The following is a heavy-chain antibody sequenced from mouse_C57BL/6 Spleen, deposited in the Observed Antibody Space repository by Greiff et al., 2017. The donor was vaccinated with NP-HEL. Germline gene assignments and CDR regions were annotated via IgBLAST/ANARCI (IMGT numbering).Heavy chain of an antibody. J-gene: IGHJ4*01. Sequence: EVQLQQSGPELVKPGASVKISCKASGYTFTDYYMNWVKQSHGKSLEWIGDINPNNGGTSYNQKFKGKATLTVDKSSSTAYMELRSLTSEDSAVYYCARGDMGMDYWGQGTSVTVSS. V-gene: IGHV1-26*01. D-gene: IGHD3-2*01. CDR3: ARGDMGMDY. CDR1: GYTFTDYY. CDR2: INPNNGGT.